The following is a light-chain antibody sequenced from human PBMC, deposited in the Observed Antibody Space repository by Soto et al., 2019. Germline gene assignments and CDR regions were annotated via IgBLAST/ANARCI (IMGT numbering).Light chain of an antibody. J-gene: IGLJ2*01. CDR2: DVS. CDR3: SSYTRSSSEV. Sequence: QSVLTQPASVSGSPGQSITISCTGSSSDVGGYNYVSWYHQHPGKAPKLIIYDVSNRPSGVSNRFSGSKSGNTASLTISGLQAEDEAYYYCSSYTRSSSEVFGGGTKLTVL. V-gene: IGLV2-14*01. CDR1: SSDVGGYNY.